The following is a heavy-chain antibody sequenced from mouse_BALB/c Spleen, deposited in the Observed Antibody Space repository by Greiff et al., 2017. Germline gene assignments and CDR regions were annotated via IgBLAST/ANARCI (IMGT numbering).Heavy chain of an antibody. Sequence: QVQLQQSGAELAKPGASVKMSCKASGYTFTSYWMHWVKQRPGQGLEWIGYINPSTGYTEYNQKFKDKATLTADKSSSTAYMQLSSLTSEDSAVYYCARSSTGTKYYFDDWGQGTTLTGSS. CDR1: GYTFTSYW. D-gene: IGHD4-1*02. CDR3: ARSSTGTKYYFDD. CDR2: INPSTGYT. J-gene: IGHJ2*01. V-gene: IGHV1-7*01.